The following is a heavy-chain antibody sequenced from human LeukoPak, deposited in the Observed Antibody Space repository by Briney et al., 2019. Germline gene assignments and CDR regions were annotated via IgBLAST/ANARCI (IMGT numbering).Heavy chain of an antibody. CDR3: ARWRGGYGDYWRFDY. CDR2: IYYSGST. D-gene: IGHD4-17*01. J-gene: IGHJ4*02. V-gene: IGHV4-30-4*01. CDR1: GGSISSGDYY. Sequence: NPSETLSLTCTVSGGSISSGDYYWSWIRQPPGKGLEWIGYIYYSGSTYYNPSPKSRVTISVDTSKNQFSLKLSSVTAADTAVYYCARWRGGYGDYWRFDYWGQGTLVTVSS.